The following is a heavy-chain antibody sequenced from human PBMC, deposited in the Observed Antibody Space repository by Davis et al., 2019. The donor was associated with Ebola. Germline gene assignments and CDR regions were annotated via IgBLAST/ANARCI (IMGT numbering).Heavy chain of an antibody. Sequence: ASVTVSCKVSPYSLTVLALQWVRQAPGKGLEWMGGFDPEDGEIDYAQKFQGRVTMTEDTSTDTAYMELSSLTSGDTAIYYCATVRAHSRHDNWGQGTLVTVAS. V-gene: IGHV1-24*01. D-gene: IGHD3-22*01. J-gene: IGHJ4*02. CDR2: FDPEDGEI. CDR3: ATVRAHSRHDN. CDR1: PYSLTVLA.